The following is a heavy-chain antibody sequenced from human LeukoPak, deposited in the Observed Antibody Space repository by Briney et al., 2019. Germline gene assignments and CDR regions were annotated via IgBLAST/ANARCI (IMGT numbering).Heavy chain of an antibody. J-gene: IGHJ6*03. V-gene: IGHV1-2*02. D-gene: IGHD6-19*01. CDR2: INPDSGGT. Sequence: ASVKVSFKASGYTFTVYYMHWGRQAPGQGLEWMGWINPDSGGTNYSQKLQGRVSMTTDTSTSTAYMDLRSLRSDDTAVYYCARDLRYSSGWSASGMDVWGKGTTVTISS. CDR3: ARDLRYSSGWSASGMDV. CDR1: GYTFTVYY.